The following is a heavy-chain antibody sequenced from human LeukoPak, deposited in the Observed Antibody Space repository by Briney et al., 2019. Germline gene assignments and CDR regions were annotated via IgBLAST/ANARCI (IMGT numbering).Heavy chain of an antibody. D-gene: IGHD3-22*01. CDR3: ARDYWDYYDSSGLAWFDP. J-gene: IGHJ5*02. CDR2: INPNSGGT. V-gene: IGHV1-2*02. CDR1: GYTFTGYY. Sequence: ASVKVSCKASGYTFTGYYMHWVRQAPGQGLEWMGWINPNSGGTNYAQKFQGRVTMTRDTSTSTAYIELRSLRSDDTAVYYCARDYWDYYDSSGLAWFDPWGQGTLVTVSS.